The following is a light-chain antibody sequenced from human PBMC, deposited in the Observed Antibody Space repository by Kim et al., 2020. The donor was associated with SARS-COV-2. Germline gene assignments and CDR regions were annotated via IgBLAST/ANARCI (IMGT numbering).Light chain of an antibody. CDR2: GKN. J-gene: IGLJ1*01. CDR1: SLRSYY. V-gene: IGLV3-19*01. CDR3: NSRDSSGNHLRV. Sequence: GQEVRITCQGDSLRSYYASWYQQKPGQAPVLVIYGKNNRPSGIPDRFSGSSSGNTASLTITGAQAEDEADYYCNSRDSSGNHLRVFGTGTKVTVL.